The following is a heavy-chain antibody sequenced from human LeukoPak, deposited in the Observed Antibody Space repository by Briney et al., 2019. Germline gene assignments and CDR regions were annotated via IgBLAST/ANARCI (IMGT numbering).Heavy chain of an antibody. CDR2: ISSNGGST. CDR3: ARASWYSSSLTLAF. V-gene: IGHV3-64*01. J-gene: IGHJ4*02. Sequence: GGSLRLSCAASGFTFNNYAMHWVRQAPGKGLEYVSSISSNGGSTYYANSVKGRFTISRENSKNTLYLRMGSLRAEDMAVYSCARASWYSSSLTLAFWGQGSLVTVSS. CDR1: GFTFNNYA. D-gene: IGHD6-19*01.